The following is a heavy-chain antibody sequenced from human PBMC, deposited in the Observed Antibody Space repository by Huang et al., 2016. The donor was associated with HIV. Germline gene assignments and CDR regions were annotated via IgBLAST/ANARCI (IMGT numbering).Heavy chain of an antibody. CDR1: GYTLTDSN. J-gene: IGHJ4*02. CDR3: ARDWSFGSSTSPAD. CDR2: INPKRGGT. V-gene: IGHV1-2*02. Sequence: QVQLVQSGAEVKNPGASVRVSCNASGYTLTDSNIHWVRQAPGQGLEWMGWINPKRGGTIYAQRFQGRITMTRDTTISTVHMDLRRIQSDDTAVYFCARDWSFGSSTSPADWGQGTLVTVSS. D-gene: IGHD6-6*01.